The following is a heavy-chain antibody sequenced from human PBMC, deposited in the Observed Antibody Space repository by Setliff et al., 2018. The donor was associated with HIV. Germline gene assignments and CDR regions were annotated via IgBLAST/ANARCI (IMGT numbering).Heavy chain of an antibody. CDR3: ARHTIDISLLVVQDPGPFDI. CDR2: IYPADSDT. CDR1: GYIFTSYW. D-gene: IGHD3-10*01. J-gene: IGHJ3*02. Sequence: PGESLKISCKGSGYIFTSYWIAWVRQMPGKGLEWMGIIYPADSDTRYSPSFQGQVTISADKSISTAFLQWNSLRASDTAMYYCARHTIDISLLVVQDPGPFDIWGRGTMVTVSS. V-gene: IGHV5-51*01.